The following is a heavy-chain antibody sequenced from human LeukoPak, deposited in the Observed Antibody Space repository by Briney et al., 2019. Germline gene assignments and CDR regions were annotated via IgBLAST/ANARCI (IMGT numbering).Heavy chain of an antibody. CDR1: GFTFISYT. J-gene: IGHJ4*02. D-gene: IGHD6-13*01. CDR2: ISSSSATI. Sequence: PPGGSLKLSCSASGFTFISYTMHWVRQAPGKGLESVSYISSSSATIYYADSVKGRFTISRDNAKNSLYLQMNSLSDEDTAVYYCTRDRSTWLFDYWGQGTLVTVSS. CDR3: TRDRSTWLFDY. V-gene: IGHV3-48*02.